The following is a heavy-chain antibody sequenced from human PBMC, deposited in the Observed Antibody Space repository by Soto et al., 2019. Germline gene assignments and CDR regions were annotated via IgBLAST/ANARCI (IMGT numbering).Heavy chain of an antibody. CDR3: AREREITIFGVVSWGAFDI. J-gene: IGHJ3*02. Sequence: ASVKVSCKASGYTFTSYGISWVRRAPGQGLEWMGWISAYNGNTNYAQKLQGRVTMTTDTSTSTAYMELRSLRSDDTAVYYCAREREITIFGVVSWGAFDIWGQGTMVTVSS. D-gene: IGHD3-3*01. CDR1: GYTFTSYG. CDR2: ISAYNGNT. V-gene: IGHV1-18*01.